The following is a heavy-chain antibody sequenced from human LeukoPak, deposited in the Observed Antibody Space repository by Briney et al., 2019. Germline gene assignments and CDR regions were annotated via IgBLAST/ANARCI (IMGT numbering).Heavy chain of an antibody. CDR3: AKGGLLLWFGERRDYFDY. V-gene: IGHV3-30*04. J-gene: IGHJ4*02. CDR2: MSYDGNNK. Sequence: PGGSLRLSCAASGFTFSSYAMHWVRQAPGKGLEWVAVMSYDGNNKYYADSVKGRFTISRDNSKNTLYLQMNSLRAEDTAVYYCAKGGLLLWFGERRDYFDYWGQGTLVTVSS. D-gene: IGHD3-10*01. CDR1: GFTFSSYA.